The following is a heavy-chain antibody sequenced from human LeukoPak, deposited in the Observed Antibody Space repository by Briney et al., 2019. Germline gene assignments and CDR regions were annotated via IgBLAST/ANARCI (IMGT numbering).Heavy chain of an antibody. Sequence: SETLSLTCTVSGGSISSSTSYWSWIRQPAGKGLEWIGRIYTSGRTDYNPSLKSRVTISINTTKKQFYLDLTSVTAADTAVYYCARDSVTGTTRIDYWGQGTLVTVSS. J-gene: IGHJ4*02. CDR1: GGSISSSTSY. V-gene: IGHV4-61*02. CDR2: IYTSGRT. D-gene: IGHD1-7*01. CDR3: ARDSVTGTTRIDY.